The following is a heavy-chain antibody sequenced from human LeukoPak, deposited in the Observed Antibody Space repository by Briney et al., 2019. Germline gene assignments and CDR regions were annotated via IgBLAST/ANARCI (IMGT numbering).Heavy chain of an antibody. CDR2: INDSGRI. J-gene: IGHJ6*03. CDR3: ARRWNYGRNYYIDV. V-gene: IGHV4-34*01. CDR1: GGSFSNYY. D-gene: IGHD1-7*01. Sequence: SETLSLTCAVYGGSFSNYYWSWIRQPPGKGLKWIGEINDSGRINYNPSLMSRVTVSVDTSKNQFSLRLTSVTATDTAAYYCARRWNYGRNYYIDVWGNGATVSVSS.